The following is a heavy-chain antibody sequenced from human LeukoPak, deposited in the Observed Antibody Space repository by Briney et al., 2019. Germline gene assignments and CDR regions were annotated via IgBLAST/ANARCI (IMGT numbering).Heavy chain of an antibody. Sequence: PSETLSLTCTVSGGSISSGGYYWSWIRQPAGKGLEWIGRIYTSGSTNYNPSLKSRVTISVDTSKNQFSLKLSSVTAADTAVYYCATLTAGITIFGVANDAFDIWGQGTMVTVSS. CDR3: ATLTAGITIFGVANDAFDI. CDR1: GGSISSGGYY. V-gene: IGHV4-61*02. D-gene: IGHD3-3*01. CDR2: IYTSGST. J-gene: IGHJ3*02.